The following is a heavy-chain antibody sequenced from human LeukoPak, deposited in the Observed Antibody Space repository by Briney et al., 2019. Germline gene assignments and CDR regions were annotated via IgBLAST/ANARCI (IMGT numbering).Heavy chain of an antibody. J-gene: IGHJ4*02. D-gene: IGHD3-10*01. CDR3: ATDRRVRGVLGD. CDR2: FDPEDGET. V-gene: IGHV1-24*01. Sequence: ASVKVSCKASGYTLTELSMHWVRQAPGKGLEWMGGFDPEDGETIYAQKFQGRVTMTEDTSTDTAYMELSSLRSEDTAVYYCATDRRVRGVLGDWGQGTLITVSS. CDR1: GYTLTELS.